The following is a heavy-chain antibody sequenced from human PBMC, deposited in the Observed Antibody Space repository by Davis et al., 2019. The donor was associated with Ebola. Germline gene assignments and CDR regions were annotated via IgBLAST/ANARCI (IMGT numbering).Heavy chain of an antibody. CDR3: AKVHPPTTVTTGWFDP. CDR2: ISVRSIT. V-gene: IGHV3-23*01. Sequence: GSLRLSCAASGFILSSYAMSWVRQAPGKGLEWVSSISVRSITYHADSVKGRFTISRDNSKNTLYLQMNSLRAEDTAVYYCAKVHPPTTVTTGWFDPWGQGTLVTVSS. J-gene: IGHJ5*02. CDR1: GFILSSYA. D-gene: IGHD4-17*01.